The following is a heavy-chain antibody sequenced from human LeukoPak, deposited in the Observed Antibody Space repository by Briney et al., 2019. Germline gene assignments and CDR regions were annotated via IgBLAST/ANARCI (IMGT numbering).Heavy chain of an antibody. CDR1: GFTLNRYW. CDR2: INGEGCST. J-gene: IGHJ4*02. Sequence: PGGSQRLSCAASGFTLNRYWMHWVRQAPGGGLVWVSRINGEGCSTTYADSVKGRFTISRDNAKITLYLQMNSLRAEDTAVYYCARGAYGGNFFGYWGQGTLVAVSS. CDR3: ARGAYGGNFFGY. V-gene: IGHV3-74*03. D-gene: IGHD4-23*01.